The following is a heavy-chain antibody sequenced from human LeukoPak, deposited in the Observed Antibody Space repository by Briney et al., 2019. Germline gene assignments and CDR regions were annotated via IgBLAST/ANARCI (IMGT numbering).Heavy chain of an antibody. CDR2: ISYDGSNK. CDR1: GFTFSSYG. Sequence: PGGSLRLSCAASGFTFSSYGMQWVRQAPGKGREWVAVISYDGSNKYYADSVKGRFTISRDNSKNTMYLQMNSLRAEDTAVYYCARALRYYCSSTSCSQYYGMDVWGQGTTVTVSS. D-gene: IGHD2-2*01. J-gene: IGHJ6*02. CDR3: ARALRYYCSSTSCSQYYGMDV. V-gene: IGHV3-30*03.